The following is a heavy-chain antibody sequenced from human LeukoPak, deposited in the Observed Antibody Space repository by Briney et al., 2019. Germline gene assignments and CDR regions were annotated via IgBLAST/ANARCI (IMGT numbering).Heavy chain of an antibody. CDR2: IYSSGST. D-gene: IGHD3-22*01. V-gene: IGHV4-4*07. Sequence: PSETLSLTCSVAGGSISSYYWGWIRQPAGKGLEWIGRIYSSGSTNYNPSLKTRLSMSVDTSKNQFSLKLSSVTAADTAVYYCARPYYYDSSGYYRRVYYFDYWGQGTLVTVSS. CDR1: GGSISSYY. CDR3: ARPYYYDSSGYYRRVYYFDY. J-gene: IGHJ4*02.